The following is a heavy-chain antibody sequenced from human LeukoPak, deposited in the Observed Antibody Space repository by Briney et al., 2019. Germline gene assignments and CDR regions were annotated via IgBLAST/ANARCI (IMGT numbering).Heavy chain of an antibody. CDR2: IRSKAYGGTT. V-gene: IGHV3-49*04. CDR3: TRVWSAMAFFDY. CDR1: GSTFGDYA. J-gene: IGHJ4*02. D-gene: IGHD5-18*01. Sequence: GGSLRLSCTASGSTFGDYAMSWVRQAPGKGLEWVGFIRSKAYGGTTEYAASVKGRFTISRDDSKSIAYLQMNSLKTEDTAVYYCTRVWSAMAFFDYWGQGTLVTVSS.